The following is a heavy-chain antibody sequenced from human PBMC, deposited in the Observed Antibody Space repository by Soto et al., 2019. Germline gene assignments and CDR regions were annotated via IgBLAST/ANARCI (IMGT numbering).Heavy chain of an antibody. CDR3: AREKIADYPYYYGSSASEGAFEI. Sequence: GGSLRLSCAASGVTFSSYGMHWVRQAPGKGLEWVAVIWYDGSNKYYADSVKGRFTISRDNAKNTLYLQRSSRSAEDTAWYCCAREKIADYPYYYGSSASEGAFEIWGQRTMGTVAS. CDR1: GVTFSSYG. V-gene: IGHV3-33*01. CDR2: IWYDGSNK. J-gene: IGHJ3*02. D-gene: IGHD3-22*01.